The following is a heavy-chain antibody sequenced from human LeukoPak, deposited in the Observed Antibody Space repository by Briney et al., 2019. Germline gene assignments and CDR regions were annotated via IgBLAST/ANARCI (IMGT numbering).Heavy chain of an antibody. CDR2: INHSGST. Sequence: SETLSLTCAVYGGSFSGYYWSWIRQPPGKGLEWIGEINHSGSTNYNPSLKSRVTISVDTSKNQFSLKLSSVTAADTAVYYCAGCPPEEGCSGGSCYHNWFDPWGQGTLVTVSS. CDR1: GGSFSGYY. V-gene: IGHV4-34*01. J-gene: IGHJ5*02. CDR3: AGCPPEEGCSGGSCYHNWFDP. D-gene: IGHD2-15*01.